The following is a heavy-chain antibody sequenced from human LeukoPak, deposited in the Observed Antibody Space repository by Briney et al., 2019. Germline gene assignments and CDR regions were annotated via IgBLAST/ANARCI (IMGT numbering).Heavy chain of an antibody. CDR1: GFTLSSSW. J-gene: IGHJ4*02. CDR3: ARNRARFDY. D-gene: IGHD2/OR15-2a*01. CDR2: IKQDGSDK. V-gene: IGHV3-7*04. Sequence: PGGSLRLSCAPSGFTLSSSWMSWVRQAPGKGLEGVATIKQDGSDKYFVDSVKGRFTISRDNAKNSLYLHMNRLRAADTAVYYCARNRARFDYWGQGTLVTVSS.